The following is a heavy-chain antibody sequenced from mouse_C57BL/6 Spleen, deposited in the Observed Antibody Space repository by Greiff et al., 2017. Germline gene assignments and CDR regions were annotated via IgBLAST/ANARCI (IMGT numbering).Heavy chain of an antibody. J-gene: IGHJ2*01. Sequence: EVQGVESGGGLVQPGGSLSLSCAASGFTFTDYYMSWVRQPPGKALEWLGFIRNKANGYTTEYSASVKGRFTISRDNSQRILYLQMNALRAEDSATYYCARYRGSSFDYWGQGTTLTVSS. CDR1: GFTFTDYY. CDR3: ARYRGSSFDY. CDR2: IRNKANGYTT. D-gene: IGHD1-1*01. V-gene: IGHV7-3*01.